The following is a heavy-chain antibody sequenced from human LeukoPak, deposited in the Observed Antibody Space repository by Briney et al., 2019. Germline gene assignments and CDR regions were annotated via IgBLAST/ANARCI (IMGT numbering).Heavy chain of an antibody. Sequence: ASVKVSCKASGYTFSRYGISWVRQAPGQGLEWMGWISAYNGNTNYAQKLQGRVTMTTDTSTSIAYMELKSLRPDDTAVYYCAKGPQRELLRSFHGMDVWGQGTTVTVSS. CDR3: AKGPQRELLRSFHGMDV. CDR1: GYTFSRYG. CDR2: ISAYNGNT. J-gene: IGHJ6*02. V-gene: IGHV1-18*01. D-gene: IGHD1-26*01.